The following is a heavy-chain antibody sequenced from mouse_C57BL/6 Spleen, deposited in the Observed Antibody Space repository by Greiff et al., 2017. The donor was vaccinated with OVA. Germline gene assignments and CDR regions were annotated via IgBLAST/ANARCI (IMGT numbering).Heavy chain of an antibody. CDR3: ARRDIGLRQGYWYFDV. CDR2: ISSGSSTI. V-gene: IGHV5-17*01. CDR1: GFTFSDYG. D-gene: IGHD2-4*01. Sequence: EVKVEESGGGLVKPGGSLKLSCAASGFTFSDYGMHWVRQAPEKGLEWVAYISSGSSTIYYADTVKGRFTISRDNAKNTLFLQMTSLRSEDTAMYYCARRDIGLRQGYWYFDVWGTGTTVTVSS. J-gene: IGHJ1*03.